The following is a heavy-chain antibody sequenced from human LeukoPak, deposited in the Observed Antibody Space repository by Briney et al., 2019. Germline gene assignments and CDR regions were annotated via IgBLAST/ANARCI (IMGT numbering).Heavy chain of an antibody. Sequence: ASETLSLTCTVSGGSISSYYWSWIRQPPGKGLEWIGYIYYSGSTNYNPSLKSRVTISVDTSKNQSSLKLSSVTAADTAVYYCASGASYYYDSSGYYPFAFDIWGQGTMVTVSS. CDR2: IYYSGST. J-gene: IGHJ3*02. V-gene: IGHV4-59*08. CDR3: ASGASYYYDSSGYYPFAFDI. CDR1: GGSISSYY. D-gene: IGHD3-22*01.